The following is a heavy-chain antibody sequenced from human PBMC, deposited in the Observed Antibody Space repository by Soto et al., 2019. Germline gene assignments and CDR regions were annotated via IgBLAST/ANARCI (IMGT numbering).Heavy chain of an antibody. J-gene: IGHJ4*02. Sequence: SETLSLTCSVSGGSISGSYWSWIRQSPGKGLEWLGYVYYTGSTNYSPSLRSRVSISVDTSKNEFSLRLSSVTAADTAVYFCARSVAVPGAHIDYWGWGTQVTVSS. D-gene: IGHD6-19*01. V-gene: IGHV4-59*01. CDR2: VYYTGST. CDR3: ARSVAVPGAHIDY. CDR1: GGSISGSY.